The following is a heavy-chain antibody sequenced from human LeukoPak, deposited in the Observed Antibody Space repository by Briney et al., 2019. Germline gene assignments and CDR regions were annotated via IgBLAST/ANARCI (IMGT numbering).Heavy chain of an antibody. CDR1: GDSVSSDSAA. CDR3: ARGSGYYDTGSFSFVDN. Sequence: SQTLSLTCAISGDSVSSDSAAWNWIRQSPSRGLEWLGRTYYTSQWFIDYAVSVKTRITIKSDTSRNQFSLELNSVTPEDTGVYYCARGSGYYDTGSFSFVDNWGQGTLVTVSS. V-gene: IGHV6-1*01. D-gene: IGHD3-22*01. CDR2: TYYTSQWFI. J-gene: IGHJ4*02.